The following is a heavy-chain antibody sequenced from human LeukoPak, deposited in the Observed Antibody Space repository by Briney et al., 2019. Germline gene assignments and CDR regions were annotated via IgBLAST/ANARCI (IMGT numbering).Heavy chain of an antibody. J-gene: IGHJ3*02. V-gene: IGHV1-69*13. CDR3: ARDRATANAFDI. D-gene: IGHD5-12*01. CDR2: IIPIFGTA. CDR1: GGTFSSYA. Sequence: SVKVSCKASGGTFSSYAISWVRQAPGQGLEWMGGIIPIFGTANYAQKFQGRVAITADESTSTAYMELSSLRSEDTAVYYCARDRATANAFDIWGQGTMVTVSS.